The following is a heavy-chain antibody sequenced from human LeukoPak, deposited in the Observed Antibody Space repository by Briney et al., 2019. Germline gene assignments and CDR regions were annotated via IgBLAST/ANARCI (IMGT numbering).Heavy chain of an antibody. D-gene: IGHD3-22*01. J-gene: IGHJ4*02. CDR2: IKSDGSST. Sequence: TGGSLRLSCAASGFTFSSHWMHWVRQASGKAPVWVSRIKSDGSSTSYADSVKGRFTISRDNAKNTLYLQMNSLRAEDTAVYYCARGPDRSGYYVGDYWGQGTLVTVSS. CDR3: ARGPDRSGYYVGDY. CDR1: GFTFSSHW. V-gene: IGHV3-74*01.